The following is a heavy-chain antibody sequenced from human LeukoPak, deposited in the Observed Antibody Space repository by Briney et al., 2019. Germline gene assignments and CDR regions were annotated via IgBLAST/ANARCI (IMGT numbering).Heavy chain of an antibody. Sequence: ASVKVSCKASGYTFTTYYIHWVRQAPGQGLEWMGIIDPSGGSTTYPQRFQGRVTMTRDTSTTTVYMKLSSLRSEDTAMYYCARSIAGSMSTAYYSMDVWGQGTTVTVSS. J-gene: IGHJ6*02. D-gene: IGHD2-8*01. CDR2: IDPSGGST. CDR1: GYTFTTYY. V-gene: IGHV1-46*01. CDR3: ARSIAGSMSTAYYSMDV.